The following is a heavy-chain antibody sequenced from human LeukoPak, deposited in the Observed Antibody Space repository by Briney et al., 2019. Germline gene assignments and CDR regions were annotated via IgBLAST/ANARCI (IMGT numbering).Heavy chain of an antibody. CDR3: ARDVTVTTSLGYYYYYMDV. V-gene: IGHV4-39*07. D-gene: IGHD4-17*01. Sequence: PSETPSLTCTVSGGSISSSSYYWGWIRQPPGKGLEWIGSIYYSGSTYYNPSLKSRVTISVDTSKNQFSLKLSSVTAADTAVYYCARDVTVTTSLGYYYYYMDVWGKGTTVTVSS. J-gene: IGHJ6*03. CDR1: GGSISSSSYY. CDR2: IYYSGST.